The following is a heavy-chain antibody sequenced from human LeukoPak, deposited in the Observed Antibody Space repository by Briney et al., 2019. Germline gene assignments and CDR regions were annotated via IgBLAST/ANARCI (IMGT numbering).Heavy chain of an antibody. CDR2: IYTSGST. CDR3: ARGTIFGVVIQIDY. CDR1: GGSISSGSYY. D-gene: IGHD3-3*01. J-gene: IGHJ4*02. Sequence: SSETLSLTCTVSGGSISSGSYYWSWIRQPAGKGLEWIGRIYTSGSTYYNPSLKSRVTISVDTSKNQFSLKLSSVTAADTAVYYCARGTIFGVVIQIDYWGQGTLVTVSS. V-gene: IGHV4-61*02.